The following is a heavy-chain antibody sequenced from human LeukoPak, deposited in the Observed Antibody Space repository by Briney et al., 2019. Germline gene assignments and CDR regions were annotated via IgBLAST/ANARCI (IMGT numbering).Heavy chain of an antibody. Sequence: GGSLRLSCAASGFTFSSYSMNWVRQAPGKGLEWVSSISSSSSYIYYADSVKGRFTISRDNAKNSLYLQMNSLRAEDTAVYYCARDPPHCSSTSCYPPGYWGQGTLVTVSS. D-gene: IGHD2-2*01. V-gene: IGHV3-21*01. CDR1: GFTFSSYS. J-gene: IGHJ4*02. CDR3: ARDPPHCSSTSCYPPGY. CDR2: ISSSSSYI.